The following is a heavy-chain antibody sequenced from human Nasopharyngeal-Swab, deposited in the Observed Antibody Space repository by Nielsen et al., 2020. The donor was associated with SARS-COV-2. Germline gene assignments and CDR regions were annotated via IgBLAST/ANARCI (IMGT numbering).Heavy chain of an antibody. V-gene: IGHV4-59*08. CDR1: GGSISSYY. CDR3: ARLRSSSSYYYYYMDV. CDR2: IYYSVST. Sequence: SETLSLTCTVSGGSISSYYWSWIRQPPGKGLEWIGYIYYSVSTNYNPSLKSRVTISVDTSKNQFSLKLSSVTAADTAVYYCARLRSSSSYYYYYMDVWGKGTTVTVSS. D-gene: IGHD6-6*01. J-gene: IGHJ6*03.